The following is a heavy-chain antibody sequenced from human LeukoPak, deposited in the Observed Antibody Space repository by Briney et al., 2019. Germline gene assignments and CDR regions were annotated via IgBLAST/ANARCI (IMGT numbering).Heavy chain of an antibody. CDR2: IYPGDSDT. CDR3: ARSGSDYYGDSNAAFDY. CDR1: GYSFTSYW. Sequence: GEPLKISCKGSGYSFTSYWIGWVRQMPGKGLEWIGIIYPGDSDTRYSPSFQGQVTISADKSISTAYLQWSSLKASDTAMYYCARSGSDYYGDSNAAFDYWGQGTLVTVSS. V-gene: IGHV5-51*01. D-gene: IGHD4-17*01. J-gene: IGHJ4*02.